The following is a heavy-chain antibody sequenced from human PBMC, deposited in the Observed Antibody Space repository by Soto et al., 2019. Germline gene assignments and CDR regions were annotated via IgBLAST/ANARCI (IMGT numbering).Heavy chain of an antibody. CDR1: GYTFTSYD. Sequence: ASVKVSCKASGYTFTSYDINWVRQATGQGLEWMGWMNPNSGNTGYAQKFQGRVTMTRNTSISTAYMELSSLRSEDTAVYYCAVDSLHTSAYYYYYGMDVWGQGTTVTVSS. CDR3: AVDSLHTSAYYYYYGMDV. V-gene: IGHV1-8*01. CDR2: MNPNSGNT. J-gene: IGHJ6*02.